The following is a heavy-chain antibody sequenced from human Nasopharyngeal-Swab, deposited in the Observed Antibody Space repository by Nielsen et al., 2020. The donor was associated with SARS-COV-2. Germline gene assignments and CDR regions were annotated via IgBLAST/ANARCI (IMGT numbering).Heavy chain of an antibody. V-gene: IGHV3-23*01. CDR3: AKDSVVVVAASDAFDI. Sequence: GGSLRLSCAASGFTFSSYAMSWVRQAPGKGLEWVSAISGSGGSTYYADSVKGRFTSSRDNSKNTLYLQMNSLRAEDTVVYYCAKDSVVVVAASDAFDIWGQGTMVTVSS. CDR1: GFTFSSYA. CDR2: ISGSGGST. D-gene: IGHD2-15*01. J-gene: IGHJ3*02.